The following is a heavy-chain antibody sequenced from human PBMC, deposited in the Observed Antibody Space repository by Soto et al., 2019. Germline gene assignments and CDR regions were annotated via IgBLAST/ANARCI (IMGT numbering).Heavy chain of an antibody. J-gene: IGHJ6*03. CDR1: GFTFSSYA. CDR2: ISGSGGST. V-gene: IGHV3-23*01. Sequence: GGSLRLSCAASGFTFSSYAMSWVRQAPGKGLEWVSAISGSGGSTYYADSVKGRFTISRDNSKNTLYLQMNSLRAEDTAVYYSAKDRQPRYCSGGSCNTYYYYYMDVWGKGTTVTVSS. D-gene: IGHD2-15*01. CDR3: AKDRQPRYCSGGSCNTYYYYYMDV.